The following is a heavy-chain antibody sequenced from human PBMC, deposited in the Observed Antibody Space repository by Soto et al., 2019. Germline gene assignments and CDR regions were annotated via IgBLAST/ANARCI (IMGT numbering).Heavy chain of an antibody. CDR1: GFTFSGSA. J-gene: IGHJ6*02. CDR2: IRSKANNYAT. CDR3: TNPQVYYGMDV. V-gene: IGHV3-73*02. Sequence: EVQLVESGGGLVQPGGSLKLSCAASGFTFSGSAVHRVRQASGKGLEWVGRIRSKANNYATAYAASVQGRFTIFRDDLKSTAYLQMNSVKTEDTAVYYCTNPQVYYGMDVWGQGTRVTVSS.